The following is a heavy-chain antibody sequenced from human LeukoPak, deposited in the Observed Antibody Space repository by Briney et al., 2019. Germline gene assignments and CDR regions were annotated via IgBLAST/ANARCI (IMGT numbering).Heavy chain of an antibody. CDR2: IYYTGST. CDR1: GGSISSSSYY. D-gene: IGHD5-12*01. J-gene: IGHJ3*02. V-gene: IGHV4-39*07. CDR3: ARVYGSGYDFRGAFDI. Sequence: SETLSLTCTVSGGSISSSSYYWGWIRQPPGKGLEWIGSIYYTGSTNYNPSLKSRVTISVDTSKNQFSLKVSSVTAADTAVYYCARVYGSGYDFRGAFDIWGQGTMVTVSS.